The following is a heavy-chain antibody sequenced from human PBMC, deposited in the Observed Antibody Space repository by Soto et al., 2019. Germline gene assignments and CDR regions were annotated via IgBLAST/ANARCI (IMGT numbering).Heavy chain of an antibody. Sequence: EVQLVESGGGLVKPGGSLRLSCAASGFTFSNAWMNWVRQAPGKGLEWVGRIKSKTDGGTTDYAAPVKGRFTIARDDSKNTLYRQMNSLKTEDTAVYYCTTGDGDLGYYGMDVWGQGTTVTVSS. CDR2: IKSKTDGGTT. CDR3: TTGDGDLGYYGMDV. J-gene: IGHJ6*02. CDR1: GFTFSNAW. D-gene: IGHD7-27*01. V-gene: IGHV3-15*07.